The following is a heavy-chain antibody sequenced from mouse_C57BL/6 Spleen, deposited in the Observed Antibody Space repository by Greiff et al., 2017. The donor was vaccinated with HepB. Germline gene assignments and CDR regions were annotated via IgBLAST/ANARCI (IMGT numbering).Heavy chain of an antibody. CDR1: GFTFSDFG. Sequence: EVMLVASVGGLVKPGGSLKLSCAASGFTFSDFGMHWVRQSPEKGLEWVAYISSGSSTIYYADTVKGRFTISRDNAKNTLFLQMTSLSSEDTAMYYCASQDCSCYWYFDVCGTGTTFTVSS. CDR3: ASQDCSCYWYFDV. V-gene: IGHV5-17*01. D-gene: IGHD2-12*01. J-gene: IGHJ1*03. CDR2: ISSGSSTI.